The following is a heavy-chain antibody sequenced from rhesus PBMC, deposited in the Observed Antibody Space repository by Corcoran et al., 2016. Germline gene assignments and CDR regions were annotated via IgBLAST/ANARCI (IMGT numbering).Heavy chain of an antibody. V-gene: IGHV3S18*01. Sequence: EVQLVESGGGLAKPGGSLRLSCAASGFSFSDYYMYWVRQAPGKGLDWVSGISFTGGSKYYADSVKGRFTISRENAKNTLYLQMDSLRAEDTAVYYCAREGDGYRQGFFDYWGQGVLVTVSS. CDR1: GFSFSDYY. CDR3: AREGDGYRQGFFDY. CDR2: ISFTGGSK. D-gene: IGHD5-24*01. J-gene: IGHJ4*01.